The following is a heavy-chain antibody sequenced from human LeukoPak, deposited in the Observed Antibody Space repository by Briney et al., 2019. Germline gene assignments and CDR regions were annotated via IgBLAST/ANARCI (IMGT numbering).Heavy chain of an antibody. D-gene: IGHD4-17*01. Sequence: GGSLRLSCAASGFTVGSNYMSWVRQAPGKGLEWVSVIYSGGSTYYADSVKGRFTISRDNSKNTLYLQMNSLRAEDTAVYYCAREVYGDYGWFDPWGQGTLVTVSS. CDR2: IYSGGST. CDR1: GFTVGSNY. J-gene: IGHJ5*02. CDR3: AREVYGDYGWFDP. V-gene: IGHV3-66*01.